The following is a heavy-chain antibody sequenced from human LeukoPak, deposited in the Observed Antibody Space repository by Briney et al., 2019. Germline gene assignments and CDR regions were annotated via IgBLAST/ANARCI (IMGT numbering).Heavy chain of an antibody. D-gene: IGHD3-10*01. CDR1: GFTFSNAW. CDR3: TTELRGQVRGVLYYFDY. J-gene: IGHJ4*02. V-gene: IGHV3-15*01. CDR2: IKSKTDGGTT. Sequence: GGSLRLSCAASGFTFSNAWMSWVRQAPGKGLEWVGRIKSKTDGGTTDYAAPVKGRFTISRDDSKNTLYLQMNSLKTEDKAVYYCTTELRGQVRGVLYYFDYWGQGTLVTVSS.